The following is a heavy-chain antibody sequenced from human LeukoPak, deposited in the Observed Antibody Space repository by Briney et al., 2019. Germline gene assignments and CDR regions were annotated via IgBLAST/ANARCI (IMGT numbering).Heavy chain of an antibody. CDR2: IYHSGST. CDR1: GGSISSSSYY. J-gene: IGHJ3*02. D-gene: IGHD5-12*01. Sequence: SETLSLTCTVSGGSISSSSYYWGWIRQPPGKGLEWIGEIYHSGSTNYNPSLKSRVTISVDKSKNQFSLKLSSVTAADTAVYYCASVATTYVDAFDIWGQGTMVTVSS. V-gene: IGHV4-39*07. CDR3: ASVATTYVDAFDI.